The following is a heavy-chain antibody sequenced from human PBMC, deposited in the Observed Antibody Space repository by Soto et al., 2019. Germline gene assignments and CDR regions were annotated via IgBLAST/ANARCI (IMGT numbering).Heavy chain of an antibody. CDR3: TRDNLFYYDSSGYYTDY. V-gene: IGHV3-49*03. Sequence: LRLSCTASGFTFGDYAMSWFRQAPGKGLEWVGFIRSKAYGGTTEYAASVKGRFTISRDDSKSIAYLQMNSLKTEDTAAYYCTRDNLFYYDSSGYYTDYWGQGTLVTVSS. CDR1: GFTFGDYA. D-gene: IGHD3-22*01. CDR2: IRSKAYGGTT. J-gene: IGHJ4*02.